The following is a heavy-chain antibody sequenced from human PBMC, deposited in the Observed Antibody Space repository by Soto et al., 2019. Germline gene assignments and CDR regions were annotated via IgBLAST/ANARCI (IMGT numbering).Heavy chain of an antibody. D-gene: IGHD2-2*01. CDR3: GRGTRNISTFYVDQ. V-gene: IGHV4-59*13. J-gene: IGHJ4*02. CDR1: GGSISSYS. Sequence: SDTLSLTCSVSGGSISSYSWSWSWIRQSPGNGLEWIGYIDHGGTTNYNTPLTSRLTKSIDTAKTQFSLNLSSVTAADTAVYECGRGTRNISTFYVDQWGQETLITVSS. CDR2: IDHGGTT.